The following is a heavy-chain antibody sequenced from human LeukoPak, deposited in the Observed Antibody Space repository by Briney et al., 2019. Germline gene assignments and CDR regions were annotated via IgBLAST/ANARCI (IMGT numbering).Heavy chain of an antibody. CDR2: IWYDGSYK. V-gene: IGHV3-33*08. J-gene: IGHJ3*02. D-gene: IGHD1-14*01. CDR3: ARESQTEAFDI. Sequence: PRRSLRLSCAASGFTFSSYGMHWVRQAPGKGLEWVAVIWYDGSYKYYADSVKGRFTISRDNSKNTLYLQMNSLRAEDTAVYYCARESQTEAFDIWGQGTMVTVSS. CDR1: GFTFSSYG.